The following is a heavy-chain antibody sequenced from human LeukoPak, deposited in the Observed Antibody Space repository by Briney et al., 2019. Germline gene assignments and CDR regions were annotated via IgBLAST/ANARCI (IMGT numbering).Heavy chain of an antibody. Sequence: PGGSLRLSCTASGFTFGDYAMSWVRQAPGKGLEWVGFIRSKAYGGTTEYAASVKGRFTISRDDSKSIAYLQMNSLRAEDTAVYYCAKDRVIVVVTATIDYWGQGTLVTVSS. D-gene: IGHD2-21*02. J-gene: IGHJ4*02. V-gene: IGHV3-49*04. CDR2: IRSKAYGGTT. CDR3: AKDRVIVVVTATIDY. CDR1: GFTFGDYA.